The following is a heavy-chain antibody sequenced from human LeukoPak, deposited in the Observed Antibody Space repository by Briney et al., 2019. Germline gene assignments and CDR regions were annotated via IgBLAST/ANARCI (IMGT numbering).Heavy chain of an antibody. J-gene: IGHJ4*02. CDR2: IQNDASTR. CDR1: GFIFSHYG. D-gene: IGHD2-21*01. V-gene: IGHV3-33*05. CDR3: ARELSQIVWGGLDY. Sequence: GGSLRLSCTASGFIFSHYGMHWVRQAPGKGLEWVAVIQNDASTRNYVDSVKGRFTISRDNSENAVFLQMDSLRVEDTAVYYCARELSQIVWGGLDYGGQGTLVSVSS.